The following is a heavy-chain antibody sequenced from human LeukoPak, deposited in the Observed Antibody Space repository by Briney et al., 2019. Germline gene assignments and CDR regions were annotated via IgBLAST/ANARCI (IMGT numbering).Heavy chain of an antibody. CDR3: ARAYYYGSGSYGPGRNYYYMDV. V-gene: IGHV4-4*07. Sequence: SETLSLTCTVSGGSISSYYWSWIRQPAGKGLEWIGRIYTSGSTNYNPSLKSRVTMSVDTSKNQFSLKLSSVTAADTAVYYCARAYYYGSGSYGPGRNYYYMDVWGKGTTVTVSS. D-gene: IGHD3-10*01. J-gene: IGHJ6*03. CDR1: GGSISSYY. CDR2: IYTSGST.